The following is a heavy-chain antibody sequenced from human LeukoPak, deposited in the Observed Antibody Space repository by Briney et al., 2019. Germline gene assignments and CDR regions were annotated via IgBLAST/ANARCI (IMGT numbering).Heavy chain of an antibody. D-gene: IGHD2-21*02. CDR3: VALGDRIY. V-gene: IGHV3-13*01. J-gene: IGHJ4*02. CDR2: ISAAGDA. CDR1: GFTFSSYD. Sequence: GGSLRLSCAASGFTFSSYDMHWVRQATGKGLEWVSAISAAGDAYYLDSVKGRFTISRENAKNSLYLQMISLRAGDTAVYYCVALGDRIYWGQGTLVTVSS.